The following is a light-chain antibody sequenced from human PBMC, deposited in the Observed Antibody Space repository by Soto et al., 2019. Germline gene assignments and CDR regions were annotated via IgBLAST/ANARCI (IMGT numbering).Light chain of an antibody. CDR2: GAS. V-gene: IGKV3-15*01. CDR3: QQYNNWPLT. CDR1: LSVRSN. J-gene: IGKJ1*01. Sequence: EVVMTQSPATLSVSPGERATLSCRASLSVRSNLAWYQQKPGQAPRLLIYGASTRATDIPARFSGSGSGTEFTLTISSLQSEDFAVYYCQQYNNWPLTFGQGTKVEIK.